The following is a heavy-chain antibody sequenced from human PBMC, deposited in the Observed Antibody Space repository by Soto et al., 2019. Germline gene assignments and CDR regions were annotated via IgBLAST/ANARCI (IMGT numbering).Heavy chain of an antibody. CDR2: FDPEDGET. J-gene: IGHJ2*01. D-gene: IGHD7-27*01. V-gene: IGHV1-24*01. Sequence: ASVKVSCKVSGYTLTELSMHWVRQAPGKGLEWMGGFDPEDGETIYAQKFQGRVTMTEDTSTDTAYMELSSLRSEDTAVYYCATGFMWGVAPLGRYFDLWGRGTLVTVSS. CDR1: GYTLTELS. CDR3: ATGFMWGVAPLGRYFDL.